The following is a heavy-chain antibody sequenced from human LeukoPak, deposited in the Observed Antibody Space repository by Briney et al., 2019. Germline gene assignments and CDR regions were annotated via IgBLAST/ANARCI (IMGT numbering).Heavy chain of an antibody. J-gene: IGHJ4*02. V-gene: IGHV1-8*01. CDR3: ARIRTEGDYGEHYDY. D-gene: IGHD4-17*01. CDR1: GYTFTSYD. CDR2: MNPNSGNT. Sequence: EASVKVSCKASGYTFTSYDINWVRQATGQGHEWMGWMNPNSGNTGYAQKFQGRVTMTRNTSISTAYMELSSLRSEDTAVYYCARIRTEGDYGEHYDYWGQGTLVTVSS.